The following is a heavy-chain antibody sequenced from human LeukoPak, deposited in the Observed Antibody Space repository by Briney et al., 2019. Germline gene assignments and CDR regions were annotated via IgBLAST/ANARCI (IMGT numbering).Heavy chain of an antibody. J-gene: IGHJ4*02. V-gene: IGHV1-18*01. D-gene: IGHD6-13*01. Sequence: EASVKVSCKASGYTFSAYGISWVRQAPGQGLEGMGWISVYNGNTNYAQKVQGRVALTTDTSTSTAYMELRSLRSDDTAVYFCARDSHIAEVAYYFDYWGQGTLVTVSS. CDR3: ARDSHIAEVAYYFDY. CDR1: GYTFSAYG. CDR2: ISVYNGNT.